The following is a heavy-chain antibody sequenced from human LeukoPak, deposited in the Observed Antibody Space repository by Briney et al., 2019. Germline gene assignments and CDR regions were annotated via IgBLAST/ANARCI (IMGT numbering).Heavy chain of an antibody. CDR3: AAPGVVVITNAFDI. CDR2: ISSSGSTI. D-gene: IGHD3-22*01. Sequence: PGGSLRLSCAASGFTFSSYEMNWVRQAPGKGLEWVSYISSSGSTIYYADSVKGRFTISRDNAKNSLYLQMNSLRAEDTAVYYCAAPGVVVITNAFDIWGQGTMVTVPS. V-gene: IGHV3-48*03. CDR1: GFTFSSYE. J-gene: IGHJ3*02.